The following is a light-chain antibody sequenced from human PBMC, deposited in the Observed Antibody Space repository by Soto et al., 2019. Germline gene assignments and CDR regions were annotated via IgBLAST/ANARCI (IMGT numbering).Light chain of an antibody. Sequence: DIQMTQSPSSLSASVGDRVTITCRASQSISSYLNWYQQKPWKAPKLLIYAASSLKSGVPSRFSGSGSGTDFTLTISSLQPEDFATYYCQQSYSTPRTFGQGTKVEIK. V-gene: IGKV1-39*01. CDR2: AAS. J-gene: IGKJ1*01. CDR3: QQSYSTPRT. CDR1: QSISSY.